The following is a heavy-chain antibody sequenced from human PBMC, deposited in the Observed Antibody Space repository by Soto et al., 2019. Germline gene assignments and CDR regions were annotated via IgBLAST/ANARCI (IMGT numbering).Heavy chain of an antibody. V-gene: IGHV1-8*01. J-gene: IGHJ4*02. CDR1: GYTFTSYD. Sequence: ASVKVSCKASGYTFTSYDINWVRQATGQGLEWMGWMNPNSGNTGYAQKFQGRVTMTRNTSISTAYMELRSLRSEDTAVYYCAATLGATTDPEFDYRGQRTLDTGSS. CDR3: AATLGATTDPEFDY. D-gene: IGHD1-26*01. CDR2: MNPNSGNT.